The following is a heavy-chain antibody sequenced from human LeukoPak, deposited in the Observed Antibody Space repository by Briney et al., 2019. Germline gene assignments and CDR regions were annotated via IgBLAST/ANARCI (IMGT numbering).Heavy chain of an antibody. D-gene: IGHD3/OR15-3a*01. CDR3: GRGYWTGYHHLDF. CDR1: GGSISRGTYY. CDR2: IYTSGTT. Sequence: SETLSLTCTVSGGSISRGTYYWSWIRQPAGKGLEWIGRIYTSGTTNYNPSLKSRLSMSLDKSRNQFSLKLTSVTAADTAVYYCGRGYWTGYHHLDFWGQGTLVTVSS. J-gene: IGHJ4*02. V-gene: IGHV4-61*02.